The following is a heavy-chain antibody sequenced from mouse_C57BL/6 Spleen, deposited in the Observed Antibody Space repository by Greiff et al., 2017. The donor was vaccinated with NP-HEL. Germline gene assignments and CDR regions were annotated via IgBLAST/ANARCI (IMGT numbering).Heavy chain of an antibody. V-gene: IGHV1-64*01. J-gene: IGHJ2*01. CDR1: GYTFTSYW. CDR3: ARGGYYGNYAYYFDY. D-gene: IGHD2-1*01. Sequence: QVQLQQSGAELVKPGASVKLSCKASGYTFTSYWMHWVKQRPGQGLEWIGMIHPNSGSTNYNEKFKSKATLTVDKSSSTAYMQLSSLTSEDSAVYYCARGGYYGNYAYYFDYWGQGTTLTVSS. CDR2: IHPNSGST.